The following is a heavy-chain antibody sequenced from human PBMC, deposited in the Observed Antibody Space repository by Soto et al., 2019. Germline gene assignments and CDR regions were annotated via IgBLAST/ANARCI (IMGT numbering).Heavy chain of an antibody. Sequence: QVQLVQSGAEGMKPGASVKVSCKASGFTSTRYSVHWVRQAPGQGPEWMGRINPNNGGTNYAQEFQGRVTMTRDTSTTTVYMDLSSLRFEDTAVYYCASRVKADFDVWGQGTTVTVS. CDR2: INPNNGGT. CDR3: ASRVKADFDV. D-gene: IGHD3-16*02. CDR1: GFTSTRYS. J-gene: IGHJ6*02. V-gene: IGHV1-46*01.